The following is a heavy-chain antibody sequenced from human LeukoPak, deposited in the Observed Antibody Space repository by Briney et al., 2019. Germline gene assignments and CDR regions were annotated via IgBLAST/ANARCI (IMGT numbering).Heavy chain of an antibody. J-gene: IGHJ5*02. CDR1: GFSVTNTL. CDR3: VRDRAGTQSWVEFDL. CDR2: IYIDART. Sequence: QPGGSLTLTCTLSGFSVTNTLIDWVRQAPGKGPEWVALIYIDARTVYADSVKGRFTISRDNSKNMVYLQMNSLRSEDSALYYCVRDRAGTQSWVEFDLWGQGTLATVSS. D-gene: IGHD3-10*01. V-gene: IGHV3-66*02.